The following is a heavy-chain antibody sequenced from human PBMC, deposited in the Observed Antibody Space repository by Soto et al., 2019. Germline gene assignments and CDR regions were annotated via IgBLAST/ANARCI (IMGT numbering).Heavy chain of an antibody. CDR1: GDSISRIDYY. D-gene: IGHD3-22*01. V-gene: IGHV4-31*03. CDR3: AREGGSYDSGGYLIRGAFDI. J-gene: IGHJ3*02. CDR2: IYFRGNT. Sequence: LSLTCSVSGDSISRIDYYWTWIRQHPEKGLEWIGNIYFRGNTYYSPSLESRLTISVDTSKNQFSLKLTSVTAADTAVYYCAREGGSYDSGGYLIRGAFDIWGQGTMVTVSS.